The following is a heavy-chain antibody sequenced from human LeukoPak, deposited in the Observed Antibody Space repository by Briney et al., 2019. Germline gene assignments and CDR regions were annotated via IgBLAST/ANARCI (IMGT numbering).Heavy chain of an antibody. CDR1: GFTFSNAW. CDR3: ARLREIPVFGVVTKSTSYFDY. Sequence: KSGGSLRLSCAASGFTFSNAWMSWVRQAPGKGLEWVGRIKSKTDGGTTDYAAPVKGRFTISRDNAKNSLYLQMNSLRAEDTAVYYCARLREIPVFGVVTKSTSYFDYWGQGTLVTVSS. J-gene: IGHJ4*02. V-gene: IGHV3-15*01. CDR2: IKSKTDGGTT. D-gene: IGHD3-3*01.